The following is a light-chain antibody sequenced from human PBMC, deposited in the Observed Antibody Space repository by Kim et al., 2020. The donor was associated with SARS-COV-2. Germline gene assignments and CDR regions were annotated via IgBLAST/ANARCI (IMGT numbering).Light chain of an antibody. Sequence: SASVGDRVTITCRASQGITNYLAWYQQKPGKAPKLLIHGASVLQSGVPSRFGGSGSGTDFSLTITSLQPEDVATYYCQKYNSVPLTFGGGTKVEI. V-gene: IGKV1-27*01. J-gene: IGKJ4*01. CDR2: GAS. CDR1: QGITNY. CDR3: QKYNSVPLT.